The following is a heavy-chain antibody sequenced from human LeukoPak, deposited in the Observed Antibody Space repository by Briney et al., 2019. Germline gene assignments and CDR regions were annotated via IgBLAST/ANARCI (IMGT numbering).Heavy chain of an antibody. CDR2: ISAYNGNT. J-gene: IGHJ4*02. CDR3: ARLNYRPIIKFFDY. CDR1: GYTFTSCA. D-gene: IGHD4-11*01. Sequence: ASVKVSCKASGYTFTSCAISWVRQAPGQGLEWMGWISAYNGNTNSAQKLQGRFTMTTDTSTSTAYMELRSLRSDDTAVYYCARLNYRPIIKFFDYWGQGTLVTVPS. V-gene: IGHV1-18*01.